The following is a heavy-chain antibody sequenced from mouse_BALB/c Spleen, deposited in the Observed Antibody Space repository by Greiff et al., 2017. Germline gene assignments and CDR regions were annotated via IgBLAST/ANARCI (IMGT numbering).Heavy chain of an antibody. CDR1: GYSITSGYY. Sequence: EVKLMESGPGLVKPSQSLSLTCSVTGYSITSGYYWNWIRQFPGNKLEWMGYISYDGSNNYNPSLKNRISITRDTSKNQFFLKLNSVTTEDTATYYCAREEGYSYYFDYWGQGTTLTVSS. CDR3: AREEGYSYYFDY. CDR2: ISYDGSN. J-gene: IGHJ2*01. V-gene: IGHV3-6*02. D-gene: IGHD2-3*01.